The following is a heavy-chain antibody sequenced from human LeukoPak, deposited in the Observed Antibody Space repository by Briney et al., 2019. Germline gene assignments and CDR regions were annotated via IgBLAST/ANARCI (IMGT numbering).Heavy chain of an antibody. Sequence: PGGSLRLSCAASGFTFSSYAMSWVRQAPGKGLEWVSAIGGSGGSTYYADSVKGRFTISRDNSKNTLYLQMNSLRAEDTAVYYCAKSHYSSGWYYFDYWGQGTLVTVSS. CDR1: GFTFSSYA. D-gene: IGHD6-19*01. V-gene: IGHV3-23*01. CDR2: IGGSGGST. CDR3: AKSHYSSGWYYFDY. J-gene: IGHJ4*02.